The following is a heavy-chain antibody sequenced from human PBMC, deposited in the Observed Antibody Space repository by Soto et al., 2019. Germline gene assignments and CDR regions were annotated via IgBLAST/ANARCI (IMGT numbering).Heavy chain of an antibody. D-gene: IGHD2-15*01. CDR1: GFTFDDYA. Sequence: GGSLRLSCAASGFTFDDYAMHWVRQAPGKGLEWVSGISWNSGSIGYADSVKGRFTISRDNAKNSLYLQMNSLRAEDTALYYCAKDTVVVASTIDYWGQGTLVTVSS. J-gene: IGHJ4*02. CDR2: ISWNSGSI. CDR3: AKDTVVVASTIDY. V-gene: IGHV3-9*01.